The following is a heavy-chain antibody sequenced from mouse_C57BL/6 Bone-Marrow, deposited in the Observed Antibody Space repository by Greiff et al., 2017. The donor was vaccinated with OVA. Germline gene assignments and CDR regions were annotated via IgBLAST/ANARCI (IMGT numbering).Heavy chain of an antibody. V-gene: IGHV1-18*01. J-gene: IGHJ2*01. D-gene: IGHD4-1*01. CDR1: GYTFTDYN. CDR3: ARNGTGTNYFDY. Sequence: DVHLVESGPELVKPGASVKIPCKASGYTFTDYNMDWVKQSHGKSLEWIGDINPNNGGTIYNQKFKGKATLTVDKSSSTAYMELRSLTSEDTAVYYCARNGTGTNYFDYWGQGTTLTVSS. CDR2: INPNNGGT.